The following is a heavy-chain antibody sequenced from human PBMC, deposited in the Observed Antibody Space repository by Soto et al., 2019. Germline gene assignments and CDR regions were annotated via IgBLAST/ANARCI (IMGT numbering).Heavy chain of an antibody. CDR2: IIPIFGTA. Sequence: ASVKVSCKASGGTFSSYTISWVRQAPGQGLEWMGGIIPIFGTANYAQKFQGRVTITADESTSTAYMELSSLRSEDTAVYYCARDSGGYCSGGSCYSWFDSWGQGTLVTVAS. CDR3: ARDSGGYCSGGSCYSWFDS. CDR1: GGTFSSYT. D-gene: IGHD2-15*01. V-gene: IGHV1-69*13. J-gene: IGHJ5*01.